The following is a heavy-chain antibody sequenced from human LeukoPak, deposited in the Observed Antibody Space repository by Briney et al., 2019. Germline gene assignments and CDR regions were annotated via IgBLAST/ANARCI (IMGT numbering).Heavy chain of an antibody. V-gene: IGHV1-69*13. J-gene: IGHJ3*02. D-gene: IGHD2-21*02. CDR2: IIPIFGTA. CDR3: ARLTCGGGCYYAAFDI. CDR1: GGTFSSYA. Sequence: SVKVSCKASGGTFSSYAISWGRQAPGQGLEWMGGIIPIFGTANYAQKFQGRVTITADESTSTAYMELSSLSSEDSAVYYCARLTCGGGCYYAAFDIWGQGTLVTVSS.